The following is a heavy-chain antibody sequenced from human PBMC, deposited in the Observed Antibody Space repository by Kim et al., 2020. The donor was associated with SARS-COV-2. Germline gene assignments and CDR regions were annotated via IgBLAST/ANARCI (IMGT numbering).Heavy chain of an antibody. Sequence: CVKGRFSVSRGNSKSTQYLQLNSLRAGDTAVYYCAKRGSCDGGTCFLFDYWGQGTLVTVSS. D-gene: IGHD3-10*01. CDR3: AKRGSCDGGTCFLFDY. V-gene: IGHV3-23*01. J-gene: IGHJ4*02.